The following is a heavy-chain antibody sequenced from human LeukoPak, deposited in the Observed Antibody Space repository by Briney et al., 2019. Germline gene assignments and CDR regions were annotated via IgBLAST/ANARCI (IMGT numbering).Heavy chain of an antibody. CDR2: IYHSGST. CDR3: ARRTIQLWPIGPNYFDY. V-gene: IGHV4-38-2*02. J-gene: IGHJ4*02. Sequence: SETLSLTCTVSGYSISSGYYWGWVRQPPGKGLEWIGSIYHSGSTFYNPSLKSRVTISVDTSKNQFSLKLSSVTAADTAVYYCARRTIQLWPIGPNYFDYWGQGTLVTVSS. D-gene: IGHD5-18*01. CDR1: GYSISSGYY.